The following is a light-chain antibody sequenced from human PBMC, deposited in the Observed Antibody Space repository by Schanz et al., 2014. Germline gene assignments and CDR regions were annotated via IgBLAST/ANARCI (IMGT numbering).Light chain of an antibody. CDR2: DVT. CDR1: SSDIGRYNY. V-gene: IGLV2-8*01. Sequence: QSALTQPPSASGSPGQSVTISCTGTSSDIGRYNYVSWYQHHPGKAPKLLIYDVTKRPSGVPDRFSGSKSGNTASLTVSGLQAEDEADYYCSSYTSSITKVFGGGTKLTVL. CDR3: SSYTSSITKV. J-gene: IGLJ3*02.